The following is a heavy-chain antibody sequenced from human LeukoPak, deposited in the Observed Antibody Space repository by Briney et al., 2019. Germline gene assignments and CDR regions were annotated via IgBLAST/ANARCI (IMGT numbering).Heavy chain of an antibody. CDR3: ARGGDYTTFDY. J-gene: IGHJ4*02. Sequence: SSETLSLTCAVYGGSFSGYYWSWIRQPPGKGLEWIGEINHSGSTNYNPSLKSRVTISVDTSKNQFSLKLSFVTAADTAVYYCARGGDYTTFDYWGQGTLVTVSS. CDR1: GGSFSGYY. CDR2: INHSGST. V-gene: IGHV4-34*01. D-gene: IGHD4-17*01.